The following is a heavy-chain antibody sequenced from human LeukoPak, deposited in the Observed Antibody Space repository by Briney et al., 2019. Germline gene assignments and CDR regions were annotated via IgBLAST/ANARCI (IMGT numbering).Heavy chain of an antibody. J-gene: IGHJ4*02. V-gene: IGHV4-59*01. D-gene: IGHD1-1*01. Sequence: SETLSLTCTVSGGSISSYYWSWIRQPPGKGLEWIGYIYYSGSTNYNPSLKSRVTISVDTSMNQFSLKLSSVTAADTAVYYCASATFNDPRLFDYWGQGTLVTVSS. CDR1: GGSISSYY. CDR3: ASATFNDPRLFDY. CDR2: IYYSGST.